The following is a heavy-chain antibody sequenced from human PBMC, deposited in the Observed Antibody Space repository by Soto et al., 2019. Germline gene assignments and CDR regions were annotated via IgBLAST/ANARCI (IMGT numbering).Heavy chain of an antibody. Sequence: QAQLLQSGAEVKKPGSSVKVSCKASGGTFTTHAFNWVRQAPGQGLEWVGGIIPIFGTPNYAQKFQGRVTITADGSTSTVYMELSSLTSEDTAVYYCARDLEFRDGNISHLDYWGQGTLVTVSS. CDR1: GGTFTTHA. J-gene: IGHJ4*02. D-gene: IGHD3-10*01. CDR2: IIPIFGTP. CDR3: ARDLEFRDGNISHLDY. V-gene: IGHV1-69*01.